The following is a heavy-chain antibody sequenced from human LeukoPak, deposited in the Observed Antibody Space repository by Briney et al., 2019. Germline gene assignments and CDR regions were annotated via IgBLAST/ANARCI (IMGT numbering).Heavy chain of an antibody. CDR1: GGSLSGHY. D-gene: IGHD6-19*01. V-gene: IGHV4-34*01. CDR2: INHSGST. CDR3: ARGPLYSSEGEGYDP. Sequence: PSETLSLTCAVYGGSLSGHYWSWIRQPPGKGPEWIGEINHSGSTNYNVSLKSRVTISRDTSKNQFSLKLSSVTAADTAVYYCARGPLYSSEGEGYDPWGQGTLVTVSS. J-gene: IGHJ5*02.